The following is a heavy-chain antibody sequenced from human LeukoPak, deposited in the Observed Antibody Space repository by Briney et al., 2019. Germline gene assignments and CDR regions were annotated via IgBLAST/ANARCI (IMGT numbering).Heavy chain of an antibody. J-gene: IGHJ4*02. V-gene: IGHV1-69*05. CDR2: IIPMFDSR. D-gene: IGHD2-2*02. Sequence: ASVRVSCKASGGTFRTNGYTWVRQAPGQGLEWMGGIIPMFDSRSFAQKFQGRVTMTRDTSTSTVYMELSSLRSEDTAVYYCASCLGSTSCYTDPNYYFDYWGQGTLVTVSS. CDR3: ASCLGSTSCYTDPNYYFDY. CDR1: GGTFRTNG.